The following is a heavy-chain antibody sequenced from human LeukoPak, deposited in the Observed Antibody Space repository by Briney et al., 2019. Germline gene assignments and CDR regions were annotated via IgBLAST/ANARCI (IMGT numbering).Heavy chain of an antibody. D-gene: IGHD3-10*01. V-gene: IGHV4-39*01. CDR1: GGSISSSSYY. Sequence: SETLSLTCTVSGGSISSSSYYWGWIRQPPGKGLEWIGSIYYSGSTYYNPSLKSRVTISVDTSMNQFSLKLSSVTAADTAVYYCARQDYGSGREVDYWGQGTLVTVSS. CDR2: IYYSGST. J-gene: IGHJ4*02. CDR3: ARQDYGSGREVDY.